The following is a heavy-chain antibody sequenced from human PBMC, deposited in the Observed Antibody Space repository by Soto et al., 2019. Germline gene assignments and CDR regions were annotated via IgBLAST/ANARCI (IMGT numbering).Heavy chain of an antibody. CDR1: GGTFSSYT. Sequence: QVQLVQSGAEVKMPGSSVKVSCKASGGTFSSYTFSWVRQAPGEGLEWVGRIIPILGITNYAPKFQGRVTITADKSTTTGYLELNSLRSEDTAVYYCARDLGDTSFTRGYWGQGPLVTVSS. V-gene: IGHV1-69*08. CDR2: IIPILGIT. J-gene: IGHJ4*02. CDR3: ARDLGDTSFTRGY. D-gene: IGHD5-18*01.